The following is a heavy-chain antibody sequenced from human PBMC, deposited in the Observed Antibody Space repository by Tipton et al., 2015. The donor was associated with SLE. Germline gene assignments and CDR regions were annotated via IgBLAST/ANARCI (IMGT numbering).Heavy chain of an antibody. CDR3: ARGEWELLRGVFYYYYMDV. J-gene: IGHJ6*03. CDR2: INHSGST. CDR1: GGSFSGYY. Sequence: TLSLTCAVYGGSFSGYYWSWIRQPPGKGLEWIGEINHSGSTNYNPSLKSRVTISVDTSKNQFSLKLSSVTAADTAVYYCARGEWELLRGVFYYYYMDVWGKGTTVTVSS. D-gene: IGHD1-26*01. V-gene: IGHV4-34*01.